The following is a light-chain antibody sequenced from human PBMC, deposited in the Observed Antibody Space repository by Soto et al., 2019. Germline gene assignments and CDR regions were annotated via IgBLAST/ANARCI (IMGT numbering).Light chain of an antibody. V-gene: IGKV3-20*01. CDR2: GAS. J-gene: IGKJ4*01. CDR3: QQYASSPLT. Sequence: EIVLTQSPVTLSLSPGERSTLSCRASQSVGRNYLAWYQQKPGQAPRLLIHGASSRATGIPDRFSGSGSGTDFILTISRLEPEDFAVYYCQQYASSPLTFGGGTKVEIK. CDR1: QSVGRNY.